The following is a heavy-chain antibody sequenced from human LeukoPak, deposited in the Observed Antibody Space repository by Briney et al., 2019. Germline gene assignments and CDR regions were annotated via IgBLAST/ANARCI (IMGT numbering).Heavy chain of an antibody. CDR3: ARGGYYGSGNDFRFDP. J-gene: IGHJ5*02. D-gene: IGHD3-10*01. CDR2: IHYTGST. V-gene: IGHV4-61*01. CDR1: GGSISSGSYY. Sequence: SETLSLTCTVSGGSISSGSYYWSWIRQSPGKGLECIGYIHYTGSTNYNPSLKSRVTISVETSKNQFSLKLKSVTAADTAVYYCARGGYYGSGNDFRFDPWGQGTLVTASS.